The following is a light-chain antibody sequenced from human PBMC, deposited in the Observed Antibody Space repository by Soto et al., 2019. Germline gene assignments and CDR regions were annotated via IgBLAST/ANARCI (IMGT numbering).Light chain of an antibody. CDR2: KAS. CDR3: QHYDNVPFFS. CDR1: QDISNY. J-gene: IGKJ3*01. Sequence: DIQMTQSPSSLSASVGDRVTITYQASQDISNYLNWYQQKPGKAPKLLIYKASSLESGVPSRFSGSGSGTDFTFTISSLQPEDIATYYCQHYDNVPFFSFGPGTKVDIK. V-gene: IGKV1-33*01.